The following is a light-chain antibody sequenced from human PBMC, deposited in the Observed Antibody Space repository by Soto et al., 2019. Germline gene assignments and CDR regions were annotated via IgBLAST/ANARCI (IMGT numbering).Light chain of an antibody. CDR3: KQYNNMWT. Sequence: EIVMTQSPATLSVSPGERATLSCRASQSVNSNLAWYQQKPGQAPRLLIYGASTRATGIPARFSGSGSGTEFTLTISSLQSEDFAVYYCKQYNNMWTFGQGTKVEMK. CDR1: QSVNSN. V-gene: IGKV3-15*01. J-gene: IGKJ1*01. CDR2: GAS.